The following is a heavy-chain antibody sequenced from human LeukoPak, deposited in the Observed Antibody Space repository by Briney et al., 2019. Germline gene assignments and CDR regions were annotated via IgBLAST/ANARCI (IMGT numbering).Heavy chain of an antibody. D-gene: IGHD6-19*01. J-gene: IGHJ4*02. CDR3: AREWKQWLVRGTFDY. CDR1: GVSVSSGSYY. CDR2: IYYSGST. V-gene: IGHV4-61*01. Sequence: PSETLSLTCTVSGVSVSSGSYYWSWIRQPPGKGLEWIGYIYYSGSTNYNPSLKSRVTISVDTSKNQFSLKLSSVTAADTAVYYCAREWKQWLVRGTFDYWGQGTLVTVSS.